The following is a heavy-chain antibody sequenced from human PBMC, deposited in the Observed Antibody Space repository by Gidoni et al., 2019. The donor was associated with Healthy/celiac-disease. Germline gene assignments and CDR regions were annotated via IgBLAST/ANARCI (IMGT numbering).Heavy chain of an antibody. J-gene: IGHJ4*02. V-gene: IGHV4-31*03. CDR1: GGSTRSGGYY. D-gene: IGHD3-22*01. Sequence: QVQLQESGPGLVKPSQTLSLTCTVSGGSTRSGGYYWSWIRQHPGKGLEWIGYIDYSGSTYYNPSLKSRVTISVDTSKNQFSLKLSSVTAADTAVYYCARAGDSSGYPNPYFDYWGQGTLVTVSS. CDR3: ARAGDSSGYPNPYFDY. CDR2: IDYSGST.